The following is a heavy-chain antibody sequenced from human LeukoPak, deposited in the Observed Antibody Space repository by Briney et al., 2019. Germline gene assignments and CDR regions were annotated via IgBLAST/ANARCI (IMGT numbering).Heavy chain of an antibody. Sequence: ASVKVSCKASGYTFTSYAMNWVRQAPGQGLEWMGWINTNAGNPTYAQGFTGRFDFSLDTSVSTAYLQISSLKAEDTAVYYCAGLSRVVVPAASPYNWFDPWGQGTLVTVSS. CDR3: AGLSRVVVPAASPYNWFDP. J-gene: IGHJ5*02. D-gene: IGHD2-2*01. CDR1: GYTFTSYA. CDR2: INTNAGNP. V-gene: IGHV7-4-1*02.